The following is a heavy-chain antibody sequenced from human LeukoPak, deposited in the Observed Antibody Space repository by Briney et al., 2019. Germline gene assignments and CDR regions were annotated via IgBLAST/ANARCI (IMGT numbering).Heavy chain of an antibody. Sequence: GGSLRLSCAAPGFTFRSYAMSWVRQAPGKGLEWVSGITGSGGATYYADSVKGRFTISRDNSKNTLYLQMNSLRAEDTAVYYCAKSQAVAGTRGFDYWGQGTLVTVSS. CDR2: ITGSGGAT. D-gene: IGHD6-19*01. CDR1: GFTFRSYA. J-gene: IGHJ4*02. V-gene: IGHV3-23*01. CDR3: AKSQAVAGTRGFDY.